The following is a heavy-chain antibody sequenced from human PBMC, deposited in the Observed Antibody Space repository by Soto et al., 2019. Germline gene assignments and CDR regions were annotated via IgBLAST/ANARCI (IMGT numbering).Heavy chain of an antibody. CDR2: IYYSGST. CDR1: VGSISSGDYY. Sequence: KTSETLSLTCTVSVGSISSGDYYWSWIRQPPGKGLEWIGYIYYSGSTYYNPSLKSRVTISVDTSKNQFSLKLSSVTAADTAVYYCARDNILGILYGGMDVWGQGTTVTVSS. CDR3: ARDNILGILYGGMDV. J-gene: IGHJ6*02. V-gene: IGHV4-30-4*01. D-gene: IGHD3-3*01.